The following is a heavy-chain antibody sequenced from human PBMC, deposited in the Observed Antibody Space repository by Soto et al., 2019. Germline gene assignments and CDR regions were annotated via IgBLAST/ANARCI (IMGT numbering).Heavy chain of an antibody. J-gene: IGHJ6*02. Sequence: SETLSLTCSFSGDSVTSHYLTWIRQSPEKGLEWIGYMHYTGFSNYNPSLKSRLTISVDRSKNQFSLQLSSVTAADTAVYYCARDNPGYYYGMDVWGQGTTVTVSS. CDR2: MHYTGFS. CDR3: ARDNPGYYYGMDV. CDR1: GDSVTSHY. V-gene: IGHV4-59*02.